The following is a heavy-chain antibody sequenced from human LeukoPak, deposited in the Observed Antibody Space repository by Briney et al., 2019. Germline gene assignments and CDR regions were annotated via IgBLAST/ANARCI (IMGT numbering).Heavy chain of an antibody. Sequence: ASVTVSCKASGYTFTRYGITWVRQAPGQGLEWMGWISTYDGDTNYAQRLQGRVTMTRDTSTSTAYMELRSLRSDDTAVYYCARDHGLRCIGGTCSSDYWGRGTLVAVSS. J-gene: IGHJ4*02. CDR3: ARDHGLRCIGGTCSSDY. V-gene: IGHV1-18*01. CDR1: GYTFTRYG. CDR2: ISTYDGDT. D-gene: IGHD2-15*01.